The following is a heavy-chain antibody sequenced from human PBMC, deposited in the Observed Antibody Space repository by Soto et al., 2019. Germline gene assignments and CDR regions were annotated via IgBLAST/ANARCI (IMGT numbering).Heavy chain of an antibody. V-gene: IGHV3-30*03. J-gene: IGHJ4*02. CDR1: GFTFSDYA. Sequence: VQLVESGGGVVQPGRSLRLSCAASGFTFSDYAMHWVRQAPGKGLEWVAVVSHDGRNAHYADSVKGRFNISRDSSKNTVSLAMTTLRAEDTAVYYCGRGGRKWLVTSDFNYWGQGALVTVSS. CDR3: GRGGRKWLVTSDFNY. CDR2: VSHDGRNA. D-gene: IGHD6-19*01.